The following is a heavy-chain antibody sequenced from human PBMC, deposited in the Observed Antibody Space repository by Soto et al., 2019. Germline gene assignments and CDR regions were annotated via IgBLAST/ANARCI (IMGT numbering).Heavy chain of an antibody. J-gene: IGHJ4*02. CDR1: SYTFTISY. CDR2: ISANIGRT. V-gene: IGHV1-18*04. D-gene: IGHD3-10*01. Sequence: ASVQVPCKASSYTFTISYIHRVRQAPGQGLEWMGRISANIGRTNDAQKLQGRVTMTTDTATSTAYMELRSLRSDDTAVYYCAGGWFGEFVYYFDYWGQGTLVTVSS. CDR3: AGGWFGEFVYYFDY.